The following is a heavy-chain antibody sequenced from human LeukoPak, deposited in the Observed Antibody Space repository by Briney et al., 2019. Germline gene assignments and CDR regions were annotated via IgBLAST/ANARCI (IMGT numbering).Heavy chain of an antibody. D-gene: IGHD3-3*01. V-gene: IGHV3-48*01. J-gene: IGHJ5*02. CDR2: ISSSSSTI. CDR1: GFTFSGYS. Sequence: SGGSLRLSCAASGFTFSGYSMNWVRQAPGKGLGWVSYISSSSSTIYYADSVKGRFTMSRDNAKKSLYLQMSSLRAEDTAVYYCARTNYDFWSGHNWFDPWGQGTLVTVSS. CDR3: ARTNYDFWSGHNWFDP.